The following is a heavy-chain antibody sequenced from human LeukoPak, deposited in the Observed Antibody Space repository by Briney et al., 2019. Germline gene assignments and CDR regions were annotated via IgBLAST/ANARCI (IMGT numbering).Heavy chain of an antibody. J-gene: IGHJ5*02. D-gene: IGHD5-18*01. CDR1: GYTFTSYG. V-gene: IGHV1-18*01. CDR2: ISAYNGNT. Sequence: ASVKVSCKASGYTFTSYGISWVRQAPGQGLEWMGWISAYNGNTNYAQKFQGRVTMTTDTSTSTAYMEPRSLRSDDTAVYYCARRPLTAINWFDPWGQGTLVTVSS. CDR3: ARRPLTAINWFDP.